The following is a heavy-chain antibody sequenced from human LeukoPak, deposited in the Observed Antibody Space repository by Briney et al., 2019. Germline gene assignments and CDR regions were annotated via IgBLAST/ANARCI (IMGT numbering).Heavy chain of an antibody. D-gene: IGHD3-10*01. J-gene: IGHJ3*02. CDR1: GFTFSSYN. V-gene: IGHV3-48*03. Sequence: PGGSLRLSCAASGFTFSSYNMNWGRQAPGKGLEWISFISSSSGSTIHYADSVKGRFTISRDNAKNSLYLQMNSLRAEDTAVYYCARDGFGGALDIWGQGTMVTVSS. CDR3: ARDGFGGALDI. CDR2: ISSSSGSTI.